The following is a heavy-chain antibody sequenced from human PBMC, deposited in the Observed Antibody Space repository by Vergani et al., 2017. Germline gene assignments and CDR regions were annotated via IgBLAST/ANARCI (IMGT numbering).Heavy chain of an antibody. CDR2: INPSGGST. D-gene: IGHD6-13*01. CDR1: GYTFTNYY. CDR3: ASRGLAAAGSGGYDG. Sequence: QVLLVQSGAEVKKPGASVRVSCKTSGYTFTNYYIHWVRQAPGQGLEWMGIINPSGGSTTYAQQFQGRLTMTRDTSTSTVYMDLSNLRSEDTAVYYCASRGLAAAGSGGYDGWGQGTLVTVSS. J-gene: IGHJ4*02. V-gene: IGHV1-46*01.